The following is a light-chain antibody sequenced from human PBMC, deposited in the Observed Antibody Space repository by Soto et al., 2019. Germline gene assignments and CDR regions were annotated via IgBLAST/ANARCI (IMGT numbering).Light chain of an antibody. V-gene: IGKV1-39*01. J-gene: IGKJ4*01. CDR1: ESISYY. Sequence: DIQMTQSPSSLSASVGDGVTIACRASESISYYLNWYQHKPGQAPKLLIFAASTLQSGAPTRFTGGGSGTHFTLTISNLQPEDFATYYCQQSYSTPLPFGGGTQIEIK. CDR2: AAS. CDR3: QQSYSTPLP.